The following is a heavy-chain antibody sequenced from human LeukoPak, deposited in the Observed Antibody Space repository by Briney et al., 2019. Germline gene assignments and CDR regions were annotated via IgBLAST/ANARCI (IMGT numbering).Heavy chain of an antibody. CDR2: IYYSGST. V-gene: IGHV4-39*01. D-gene: IGHD5-18*01. CDR3: AGSYTAMVIFDY. Sequence: SETLSLTCTVSGGSISSSSYYWGWIRQPPGKGLEWIGSIYYSGSTYYNPSLKSRVTISVDTSKSQFSLKLSSVTAADTAVYYCAGSYTAMVIFDYWGQGTLVTVSS. J-gene: IGHJ4*02. CDR1: GGSISSSSYY.